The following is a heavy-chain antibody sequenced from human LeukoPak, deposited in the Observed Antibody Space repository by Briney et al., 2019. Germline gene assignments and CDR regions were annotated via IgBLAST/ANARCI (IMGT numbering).Heavy chain of an antibody. J-gene: IGHJ1*01. V-gene: IGHV3-30-3*01. CDR3: ARDGIVAGLEYFQH. D-gene: IGHD6-19*01. Sequence: KTGGSLRLSCAASGFTFSSYAMHWVRQAPGKGLEWVAVISYDGSNKYYADSVKGRFTISRDNSKNTLYLQMNSLRAEDTAVYYCARDGIVAGLEYFQHWGQGTLVTVSS. CDR2: ISYDGSNK. CDR1: GFTFSSYA.